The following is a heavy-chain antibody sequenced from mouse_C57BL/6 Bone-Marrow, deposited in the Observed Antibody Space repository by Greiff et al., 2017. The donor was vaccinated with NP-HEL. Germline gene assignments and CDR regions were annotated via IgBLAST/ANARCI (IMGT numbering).Heavy chain of an antibody. D-gene: IGHD2-1*01. J-gene: IGHJ1*03. CDR3: ARDALIYYGNEGWYFDV. V-gene: IGHV7-1*01. Sequence: EVQVVESGGGLVQSGRSLRLSCATSGFTFSDFYMEWVRHAPGKGLEWIAASRNKANDYTTEYSASVKGRFIVSRDTSQSILYLQMNALRAEDTAIYYCARDALIYYGNEGWYFDVWGTGTTVTVSS. CDR2: SRNKANDYTT. CDR1: GFTFSDFY.